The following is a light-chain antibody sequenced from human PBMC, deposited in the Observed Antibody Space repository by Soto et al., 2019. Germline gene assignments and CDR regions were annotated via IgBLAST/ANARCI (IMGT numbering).Light chain of an antibody. J-gene: IGLJ3*02. CDR3: SSYTSGSAWV. Sequence: QSALTQPASVSGSPGQSITISCTGTSSDVGGYDYVSWYQQHPGKTPKLIIYEVSNRPSGISNRFSGSKSAYTASLTISGLQTEDEADYYWSSYTSGSAWVFGGGTKLTVL. CDR2: EVS. CDR1: SSDVGGYDY. V-gene: IGLV2-14*01.